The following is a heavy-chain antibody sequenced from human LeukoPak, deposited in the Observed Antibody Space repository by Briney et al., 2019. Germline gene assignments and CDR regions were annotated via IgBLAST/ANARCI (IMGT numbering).Heavy chain of an antibody. CDR1: GFTFSSYG. D-gene: IGHD6-13*01. J-gene: IGHJ6*02. V-gene: IGHV3-30*18. CDR3: AKKQAAGTLQYCYGMDV. CDR2: ISYDGSNK. Sequence: GGSLRLSCAASGFTFSSYGMHWVRQAPGKGLEWVAVISYDGSNKYYADSVKGRFTISRDNSKNTLYLQMNSLRAEDTAVYYCAKKQAAGTLQYCYGMDVWGQGTTVTVSS.